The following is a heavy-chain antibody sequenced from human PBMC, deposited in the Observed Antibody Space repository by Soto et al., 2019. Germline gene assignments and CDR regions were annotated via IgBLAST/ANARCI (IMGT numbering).Heavy chain of an antibody. CDR2: IISGGDT. D-gene: IGHD3-22*01. J-gene: IGHJ4*02. V-gene: IGHV3-66*01. Sequence: EVQLVESGGGLVQPGGSLRLSCAASGCIVSTNHVNWVRQALGEGLEWVSVIISGGDTFYADSVKGRFTISRDNSKNTVYLQMNSLRAEDTAMYYCAKGIVEGVSAADYWGQGTLVTVSS. CDR3: AKGIVEGVSAADY. CDR1: GCIVSTNH.